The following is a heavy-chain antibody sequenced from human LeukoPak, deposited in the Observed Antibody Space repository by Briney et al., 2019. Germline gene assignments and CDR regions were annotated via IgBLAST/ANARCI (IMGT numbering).Heavy chain of an antibody. Sequence: PGGSLRLSCAASGFTFSSYWMHWVRQAPGTGLVWVSRIYSDGSSTSYEDSVKGRFTISRDNAKNTLYLQMNSLKAEETAIYYCAREGGSYSNYFDYWGQGTLVTVSS. V-gene: IGHV3-74*01. CDR1: GFTFSSYW. D-gene: IGHD1-26*01. J-gene: IGHJ4*02. CDR2: IYSDGSST. CDR3: AREGGSYSNYFDY.